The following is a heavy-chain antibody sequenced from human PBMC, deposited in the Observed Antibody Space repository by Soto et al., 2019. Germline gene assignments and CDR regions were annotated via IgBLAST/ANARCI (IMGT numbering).Heavy chain of an antibody. J-gene: IGHJ2*01. CDR3: AGGHCSGTGCYPGTYWYFDL. D-gene: IGHD2-15*01. CDR2: IWFNGNNR. Sequence: HPGGSLRLSCAASGFAFSDYGMHWVRQAPGKGLEWVAVIWFNGNNRYYADSVQGRFTISRDNSKNTLYLEMNSLRAEDTAVYFCAGGHCSGTGCYPGTYWYFDLWGRGTLVTVSS. CDR1: GFAFSDYG. V-gene: IGHV3-33*01.